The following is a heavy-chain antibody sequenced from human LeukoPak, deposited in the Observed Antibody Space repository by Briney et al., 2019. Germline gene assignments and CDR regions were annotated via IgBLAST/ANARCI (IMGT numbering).Heavy chain of an antibody. D-gene: IGHD4/OR15-4a*01. CDR3: ARERRANAPIDY. CDR2: IYHSGST. J-gene: IGHJ4*02. V-gene: IGHV4-39*07. Sequence: PSETLSLTCTVSGGSISSSSYYWGWIRQPPGKGLEWIGEIYHSGSTNYNPSLKSRVTISVDKSKNQFSLKLSSVTAADTAVYYCARERRANAPIDYWGQGTLVTVSS. CDR1: GGSISSSSYY.